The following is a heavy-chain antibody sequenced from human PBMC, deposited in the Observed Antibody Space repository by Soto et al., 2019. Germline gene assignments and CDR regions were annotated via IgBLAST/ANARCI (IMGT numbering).Heavy chain of an antibody. CDR3: ASGTYCGGDCQHDDAFDF. CDR1: GYIFTSYY. D-gene: IGHD2-21*02. Sequence: QVQLVQSGAEVKKPGASVKVSCKASGYIFTSYYMHWVRQAPGQGLEWMGMSNASGVSTSYAQKFQGRVTMTRDTSTSTVYIEVSSLRSEDTAVYYCASGTYCGGDCQHDDAFDFWGQGTMVTVSS. J-gene: IGHJ3*01. CDR2: SNASGVST. V-gene: IGHV1-46*01.